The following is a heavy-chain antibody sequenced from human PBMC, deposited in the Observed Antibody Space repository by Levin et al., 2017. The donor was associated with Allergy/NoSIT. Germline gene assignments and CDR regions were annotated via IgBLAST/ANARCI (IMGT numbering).Heavy chain of an antibody. CDR3: ARDPSGGTN. V-gene: IGHV1-2*06. CDR2: INPKSGDT. Sequence: GGSLRLSCKASGYTFTGYYMHWVRQAPGQGLEWMGRINPKSGDTNYAQNFQGRVTMTRDTSISTAYMELTRLTSDDTAVYYCARDPSGGTNWGQGTLVTVSS. J-gene: IGHJ4*02. D-gene: IGHD6-13*01. CDR1: GYTFTGYY.